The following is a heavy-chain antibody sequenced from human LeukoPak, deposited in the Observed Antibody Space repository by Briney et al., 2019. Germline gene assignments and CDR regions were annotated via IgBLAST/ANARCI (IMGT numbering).Heavy chain of an antibody. J-gene: IGHJ5*02. CDR2: INHSGST. CDR3: ARDPPLEAGGLDP. D-gene: IGHD6-13*01. Sequence: PSETLSLTCAVYGGSFSGYYWSWIRQPPGKWLEWIGEINHSGSTNYNPSLKSRVTISVDTSKNQFSLKLTSVTAADTAVYYCARDPPLEAGGLDPWGQGTLVTVSS. CDR1: GGSFSGYY. V-gene: IGHV4-34*01.